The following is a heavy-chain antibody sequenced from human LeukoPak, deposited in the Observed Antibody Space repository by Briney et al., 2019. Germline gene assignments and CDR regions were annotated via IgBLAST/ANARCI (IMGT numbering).Heavy chain of an antibody. CDR3: ARDAAAGYSLAC. V-gene: IGHV1-2*02. J-gene: IGHJ4*02. D-gene: IGHD6-13*01. CDR2: INPNSGGT. Sequence: ASVKVSCKASGYTFTGYYMHWVRQAPGQGLEWMGWINPNSGGTNYAQKFQGRVTMTRDTSISTAYMELSRLRSDDTAVYYCARDAAAGYSLACWGQGTLVIVSS. CDR1: GYTFTGYY.